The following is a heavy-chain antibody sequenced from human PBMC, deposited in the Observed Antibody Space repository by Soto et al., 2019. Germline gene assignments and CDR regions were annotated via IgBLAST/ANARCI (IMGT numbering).Heavy chain of an antibody. J-gene: IGHJ2*01. D-gene: IGHD6-13*01. CDR2: IKQDGSEK. CDR1: GFTFSSYW. V-gene: IGHV3-7*03. CDR3: ASRYSSSEDGYFDL. Sequence: GGSLRLSCAASGFTFSSYWMSWVRQAPGKGLEWVANIKQDGSEKYYVDSVKGRFTISRDNAKNSLYLQMNSLRAEDKAVYYCASRYSSSEDGYFDLWGRGTLVTVSS.